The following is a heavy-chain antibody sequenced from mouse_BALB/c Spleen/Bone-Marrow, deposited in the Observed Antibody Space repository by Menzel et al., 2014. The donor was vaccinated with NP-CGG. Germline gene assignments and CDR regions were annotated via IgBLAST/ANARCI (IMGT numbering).Heavy chain of an antibody. J-gene: IGHJ1*01. D-gene: IGHD2-14*01. V-gene: IGHV1-9*01. CDR3: ARGGVQGGYWYFDV. Sequence: QVQLQQSGAELMKPGASVKISCKATGYTFSSYWIEWVKQRPGHGLEWIGEILPGSGSTNYNEKFKGKATFTADTSSNTAYMQLSSRTSEDSAVYYCARGGVQGGYWYFDVWGAGTTVTVSS. CDR1: GYTFSSYW. CDR2: ILPGSGST.